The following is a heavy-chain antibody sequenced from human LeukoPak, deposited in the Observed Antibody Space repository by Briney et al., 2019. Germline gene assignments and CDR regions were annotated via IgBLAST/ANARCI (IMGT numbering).Heavy chain of an antibody. CDR2: ISWNSGSI. CDR3: AKDNKAAAGTFQH. J-gene: IGHJ1*01. D-gene: IGHD6-13*01. V-gene: IGHV3-9*01. Sequence: TGGSLRLSCAASGFTFDDYAMHWVRQAPGKGLEWVSGISWNSGSIGYADSVKGRFTISRDNAKNSLYLQMNSLRAEDTALYYCAKDNKAAAGTFQHWGQGTPVTVSS. CDR1: GFTFDDYA.